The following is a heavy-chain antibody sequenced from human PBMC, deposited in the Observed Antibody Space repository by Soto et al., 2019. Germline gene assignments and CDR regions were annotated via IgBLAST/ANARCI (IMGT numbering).Heavy chain of an antibody. CDR3: ASDRGFYYSSGTLATGDYNYGMDV. CDR2: VTSSGSSI. J-gene: IGHJ6*02. D-gene: IGHD3-10*01. CDR1: GFTFSSHT. V-gene: IGHV3-21*01. Sequence: EVQLVESGGGLVKPGGSLRLSCAASGFTFSSHTMNWVRQAPGKGLEWVSSVTSSGSSIYYADSLKGRFTISRDNAKNSLYLQINSLRADDTAVYYCASDRGFYYSSGTLATGDYNYGMDVWGQGTTVIVSS.